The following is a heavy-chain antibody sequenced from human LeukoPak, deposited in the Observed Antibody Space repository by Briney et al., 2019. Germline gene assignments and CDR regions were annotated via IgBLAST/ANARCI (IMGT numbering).Heavy chain of an antibody. CDR1: GGSISSYY. CDR2: IYTSGST. CDR3: ARGLVLYYYYYMDV. J-gene: IGHJ6*03. V-gene: IGHV4-4*07. D-gene: IGHD6-19*01. Sequence: SETLSLTCTVSGGSISSYYWSWIRQPAGKGLEWIGRIYTSGSTNYNPSLKSRVTMSVDTSKNQFSLKLSSVTAADAAVYYCARGLVLYYYYYMDVWGKGTTVTISS.